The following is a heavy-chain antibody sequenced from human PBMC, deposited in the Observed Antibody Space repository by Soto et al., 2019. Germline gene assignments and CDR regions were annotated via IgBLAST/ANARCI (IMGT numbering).Heavy chain of an antibody. CDR3: AREMRCSSTSCYYGY. CDR2: INAGNGNT. V-gene: IGHV1-3*01. Sequence: QVQLVQSGAEVKKPGASVKVSCKASGYTFTSYAMHWVRQAPGQRLEWMGWINAGNGNTKYSQKFQGRVTSXXDXSGXTAYMELSSLRSEDTAVYYCAREMRCSSTSCYYGYWGQGTLVTVSS. CDR1: GYTFTSYA. D-gene: IGHD2-2*01. J-gene: IGHJ4*02.